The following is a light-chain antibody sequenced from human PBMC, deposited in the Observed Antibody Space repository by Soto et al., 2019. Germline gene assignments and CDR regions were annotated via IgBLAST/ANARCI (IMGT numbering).Light chain of an antibody. V-gene: IGLV2-14*01. Sequence: QSALTQPASVSGSPGQSLTISCTGTSSDIDYNYVSWFQQRPGKAPKLIIYEVSNRPSGVSNRFSGSKSGNTASLTISGLQAEDEADYYCSSYTFSTTLGVFGGGTQLTVL. CDR3: SSYTFSTTLGV. J-gene: IGLJ3*02. CDR1: SSDIDYNY. CDR2: EVS.